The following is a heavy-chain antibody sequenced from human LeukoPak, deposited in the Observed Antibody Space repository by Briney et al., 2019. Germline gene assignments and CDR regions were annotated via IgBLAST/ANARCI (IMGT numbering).Heavy chain of an antibody. Sequence: SETLSLTCTVSGGSISSSSYYWGWIRQPPGKGLEWIGSIYYSGSTYYNPSLKSRVTISVDTSKNQFSLKLSSVTAVDTAVYYCARHRGDILTGYSAHFDYWGQGTLVTVSS. CDR3: ARHRGDILTGYSAHFDY. D-gene: IGHD3-9*01. V-gene: IGHV4-39*01. CDR2: IYYSGST. CDR1: GGSISSSSYY. J-gene: IGHJ4*02.